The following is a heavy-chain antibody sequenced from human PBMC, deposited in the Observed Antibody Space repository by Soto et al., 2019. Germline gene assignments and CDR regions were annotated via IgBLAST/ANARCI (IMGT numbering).Heavy chain of an antibody. CDR2: ISSSSSTI. D-gene: IGHD3-22*01. CDR1: GFTFSTYS. V-gene: IGHV3-48*01. CDR3: ARHTYYYDSSGPPAY. Sequence: GSLRLSCASSGFTFSTYSINLFRQAPGKGLEWVSYISSSSSTIFYTDSVKGRFTVSRDNAKNSRYLQMNSLRAEDTAVYYCARHTYYYDSSGPPAYLVQRTLVTVSS. J-gene: IGHJ4*02.